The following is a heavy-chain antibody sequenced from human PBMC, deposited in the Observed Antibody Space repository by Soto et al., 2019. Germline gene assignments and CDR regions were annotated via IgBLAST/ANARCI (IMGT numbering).Heavy chain of an antibody. CDR1: GFTFNDYT. V-gene: IGHV3-9*01. J-gene: IGHJ4*02. Sequence: GGSLRLSCAASGFTFNDYTMHWVRQSPGKGLEWVSGISWNSGTVGYADSVKGRLTISRDNAKNSLYLQMNSLRAEDTALYYCAKDIFRRNPSGFFDYWGQGTQVTVSS. CDR2: ISWNSGTV. D-gene: IGHD2-21*01. CDR3: AKDIFRRNPSGFFDY.